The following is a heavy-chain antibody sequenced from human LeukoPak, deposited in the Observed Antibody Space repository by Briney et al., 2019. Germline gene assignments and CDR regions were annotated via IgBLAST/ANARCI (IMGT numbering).Heavy chain of an antibody. Sequence: GESLQISCKVSGYSFTSYCIGWVRQMPGKGLEWMGTIYPGDSGPTYSPSFQRQVTISVDKSINTAYLQWSSLQASDTAMYYCGMSGDRVPLQDDVFDVWGQGTMVTVST. CDR1: GYSFTSYC. J-gene: IGHJ3*01. D-gene: IGHD1-26*01. CDR2: IYPGDSGP. CDR3: GMSGDRVPLQDDVFDV. V-gene: IGHV5-51*01.